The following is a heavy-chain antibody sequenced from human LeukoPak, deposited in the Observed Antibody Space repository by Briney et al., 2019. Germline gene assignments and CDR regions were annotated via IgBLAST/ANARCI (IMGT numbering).Heavy chain of an antibody. V-gene: IGHV4-38-2*02. D-gene: IGHD2-15*01. CDR3: ARDPRSRYCSGGSCYRFDP. J-gene: IGHJ5*02. CDR2: IYHSGST. Sequence: SKTLSLTCTVSGYSISSGYYWGWIRQPPGKGLEWIGSIYHSGSTYYNPSLKSRVTISVDTSKNQFSLKLSSVTAADTAVYYCARDPRSRYCSGGSCYRFDPWGQGTLVTVSS. CDR1: GYSISSGYY.